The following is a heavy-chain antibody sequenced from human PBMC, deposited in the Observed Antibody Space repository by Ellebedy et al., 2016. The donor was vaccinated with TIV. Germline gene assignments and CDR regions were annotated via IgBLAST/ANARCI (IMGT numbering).Heavy chain of an antibody. Sequence: GESLKISXAASGFTFSDYSMTWVRQAPGKGLEWVSRVNGPGSETGHSDSVKGRFTTSRDNAKDTLYLQLNSLRTEDTAVYYCARDSGSYPFDYWGQGTLVTVSS. CDR1: GFTFSDYS. J-gene: IGHJ4*02. V-gene: IGHV3-74*01. D-gene: IGHD1-26*01. CDR3: ARDSGSYPFDY. CDR2: VNGPGSET.